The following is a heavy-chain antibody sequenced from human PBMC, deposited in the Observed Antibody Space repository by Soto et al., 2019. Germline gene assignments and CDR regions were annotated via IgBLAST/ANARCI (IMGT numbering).Heavy chain of an antibody. J-gene: IGHJ4*02. D-gene: IGHD1-1*01. CDR1: GFTFNRHW. V-gene: IGHV3-7*01. CDR2: IEEDGSEK. Sequence: EVQLVESGGGLVQPGGSLRLSCAVSGFTFNRHWMSWVRQTPGKGLEWVASIEEDGSEKSYVDSVKGRFTISRDNAKNSLSLQVNSLIIEDTAVDYGVRTGANAPDHWGQGSLVTVAS. CDR3: VRTGANAPDH.